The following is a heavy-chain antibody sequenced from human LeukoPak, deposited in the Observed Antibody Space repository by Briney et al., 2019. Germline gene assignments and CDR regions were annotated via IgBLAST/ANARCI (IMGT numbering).Heavy chain of an antibody. V-gene: IGHV1-8*01. CDR1: GYTFTSYD. CDR2: MNPNSGNT. D-gene: IGHD6-19*01. Sequence: GASVKVSCKASGYTFTSYDINWVRQATGQGLEWMGWMNPNSGNTGYAQKFQGRVTMTRNTSISTAYMELSSLRSEDTAVYYCAGGLFISVAATDYWGQGTLVTVSS. J-gene: IGHJ4*02. CDR3: AGGLFISVAATDY.